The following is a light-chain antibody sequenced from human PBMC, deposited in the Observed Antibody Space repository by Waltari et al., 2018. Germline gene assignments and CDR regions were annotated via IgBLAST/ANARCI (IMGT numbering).Light chain of an antibody. CDR1: QSVSSN. J-gene: IGKJ1*01. V-gene: IGKV3-15*01. CDR3: QQYNNWPRA. Sequence: EIVMTQSPATLSVSPGERATLSCRASQSVSSNLAWFQQKPGQAPRLLIFGASTRAAGIPGRFSGSGSGTEFTLTISSLQSEDFAAYYCQQYNNWPRAFGQGTKVEFK. CDR2: GAS.